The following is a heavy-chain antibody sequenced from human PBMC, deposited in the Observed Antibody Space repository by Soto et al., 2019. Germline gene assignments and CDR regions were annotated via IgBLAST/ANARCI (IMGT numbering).Heavy chain of an antibody. CDR2: IYYTGST. J-gene: IGHJ6*02. CDR1: SGPSSSHN. V-gene: IGHV4-59*08. Sequence: QVQLQQSGPGLVKPSETLSLTCTVSSGPSSSHNWGWIRQPPGRGLEWIGYIYYTGSTSYNPSLKSRVTISADTSTNHISLTLSSVTAADTAVYYCVRQGIGDLHGLVDVWGQGTTVSVSS. D-gene: IGHD3-10*01. CDR3: VRQGIGDLHGLVDV.